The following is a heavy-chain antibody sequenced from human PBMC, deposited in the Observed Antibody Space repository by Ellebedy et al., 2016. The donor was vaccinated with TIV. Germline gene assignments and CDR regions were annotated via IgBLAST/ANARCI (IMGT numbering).Heavy chain of an antibody. Sequence: AASVKVSCKASGYTFTSYGISWVRQAPGQGLEWMGWISAYNGNTNSAQKLQGRVTMTTDTSTSTAYMELRSLRSDDTAVDYCAREGQPRYYDSSGAPEYFQHWGQGTLVTVSS. CDR1: GYTFTSYG. CDR2: ISAYNGNT. CDR3: AREGQPRYYDSSGAPEYFQH. J-gene: IGHJ1*01. V-gene: IGHV1-18*01. D-gene: IGHD3-22*01.